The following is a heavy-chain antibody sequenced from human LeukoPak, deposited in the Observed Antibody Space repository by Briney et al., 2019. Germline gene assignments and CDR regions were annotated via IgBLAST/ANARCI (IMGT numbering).Heavy chain of an antibody. Sequence: ASVKVSCKASGYTFTGYYMHWVRQAPGQVLEWMGWINPNSGGTNYAQKFQGRVTMTRDTSISTAYMELSRPRSDDTAVYYCARGGYSYGPGNWFDPWGQGTLVTVSS. CDR2: INPNSGGT. J-gene: IGHJ5*02. CDR1: GYTFTGYY. CDR3: ARGGYSYGPGNWFDP. V-gene: IGHV1-2*02. D-gene: IGHD5-18*01.